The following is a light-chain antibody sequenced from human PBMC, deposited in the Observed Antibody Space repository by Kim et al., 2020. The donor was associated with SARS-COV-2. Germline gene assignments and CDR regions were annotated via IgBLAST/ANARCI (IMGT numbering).Light chain of an antibody. CDR1: SLRSYY. Sequence: SSELTQDPAVSVALGQTVRITCQRDSLRSYYASWYQQKPGQAPVLVFYGKNNRPSGIPDRFSGSYSGNTASLTITAAQAEDEADYYCNSRESSANHWMFGGGTQLTVL. CDR2: GKN. CDR3: NSRESSANHWM. V-gene: IGLV3-19*01. J-gene: IGLJ3*02.